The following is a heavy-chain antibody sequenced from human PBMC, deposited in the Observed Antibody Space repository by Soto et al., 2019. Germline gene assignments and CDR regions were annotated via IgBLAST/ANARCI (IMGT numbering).Heavy chain of an antibody. V-gene: IGHV4-61*08. CDR1: GTSVSSDGYF. CDR2: IYNTETI. D-gene: IGHD3-22*01. CDR3: ARQEYYDSSGYYTYYFDY. J-gene: IGHJ4*02. Sequence: SETLSLTCTVSGTSVSSDGYFWTWIRQSPGKGLEWIGCIYNTETISYNPSLKSRVTITPDTSKNQFSLKLSSVTAADTAVYYCARQEYYDSSGYYTYYFDYWGQGTLVTVSS.